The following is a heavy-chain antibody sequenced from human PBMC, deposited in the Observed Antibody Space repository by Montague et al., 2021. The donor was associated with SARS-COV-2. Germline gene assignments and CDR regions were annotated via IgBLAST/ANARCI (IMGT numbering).Heavy chain of an antibody. V-gene: IGHV4-4*02. Sequence: SETLSLTCAVSGASISSSHWWSWIRQPPGKGLEWMGEIYHTGSTXXNPXXXGRVTISVDKSKNQFSLKLSSVTAADTAVYFCARAPIVVSGKNAFDIWGQGTMVTVSS. CDR1: GASISSSHW. D-gene: IGHD6-19*01. CDR2: IYHTGST. J-gene: IGHJ3*02. CDR3: ARAPIVVSGKNAFDI.